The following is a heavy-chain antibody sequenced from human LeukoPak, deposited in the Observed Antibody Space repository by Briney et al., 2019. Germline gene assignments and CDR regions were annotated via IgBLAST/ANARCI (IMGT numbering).Heavy chain of an antibody. D-gene: IGHD3-22*01. V-gene: IGHV1-46*01. CDR1: GYTFTSYF. Sequence: ASVKVSCKASGYTFTSYFIHWVRQAPGQGLEWMGIINPDSGSTSYTQKFRDRVTMTRDKSTSTVNMELSSLRSEDTAVYYCVRDLGYYDSSGYPTHFDYWGQGTLVTVSS. CDR2: INPDSGST. CDR3: VRDLGYYDSSGYPTHFDY. J-gene: IGHJ4*02.